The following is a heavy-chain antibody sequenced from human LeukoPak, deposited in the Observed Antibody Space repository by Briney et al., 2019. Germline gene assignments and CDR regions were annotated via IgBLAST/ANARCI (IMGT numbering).Heavy chain of an antibody. J-gene: IGHJ6*02. V-gene: IGHV3-11*01. Sequence: GGSLRLSCAASGFTFSDYYMSWTRQAPGKGLEWVSYISSSGSTIYYADSVKGRFTISRDNAKNSLYLQMNSLRAEDTAVYYCARDLVRYFDWLLSDYYGMDVWGQGTTVTVSS. D-gene: IGHD3-9*01. CDR3: ARDLVRYFDWLLSDYYGMDV. CDR1: GFTFSDYY. CDR2: ISSSGSTI.